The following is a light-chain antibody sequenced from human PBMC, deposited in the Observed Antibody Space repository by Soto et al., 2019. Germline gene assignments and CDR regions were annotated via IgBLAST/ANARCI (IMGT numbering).Light chain of an antibody. V-gene: IGLV1-44*01. CDR3: AAWDDSLHGAV. J-gene: IGLJ7*01. CDR1: SSNIGSNT. Sequence: QSVLTQPPSESGTPGQRVTISCSGSSSNIGSNTVSWYQQVQGTAPKLLIYSNNQRPSGVPDPFSGSKSGTSAPLAISGLKSEDEADYYCAAWDDSLHGAVFGGGTQLTVL. CDR2: SNN.